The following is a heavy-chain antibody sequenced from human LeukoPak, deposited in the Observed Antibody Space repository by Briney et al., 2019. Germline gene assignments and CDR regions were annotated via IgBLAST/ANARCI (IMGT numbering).Heavy chain of an antibody. CDR3: APPNDP. J-gene: IGHJ5*02. V-gene: IGHV3-23*01. CDR1: GFTFSSYA. CDR2: ISGSGATT. Sequence: PGGSMRLSCEASGFTFSSYAMNWVRQAPGKGLEWVSSISGSGATTSYAASVEGRFTISRDISKNTLYLQMNSLRAEDTAVYYCAPPNDPWGQGTLVTVSS.